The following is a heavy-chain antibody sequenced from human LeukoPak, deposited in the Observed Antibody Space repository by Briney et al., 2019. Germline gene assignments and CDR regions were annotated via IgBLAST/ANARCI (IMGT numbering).Heavy chain of an antibody. CDR2: INSDGSWT. J-gene: IGHJ4*02. V-gene: IGHV3-74*01. Sequence: PGGSLRLSCAASGNYWMHWVRQAPGKGLVWVSPINSDGSWTSYAGSVKGRFTISKDNAKNTVYLQMNSLRAEDTAVYYCARESYSNYGTFDYWGQGTLVTVSS. CDR1: GNYW. CDR3: ARESYSNYGTFDY. D-gene: IGHD4-11*01.